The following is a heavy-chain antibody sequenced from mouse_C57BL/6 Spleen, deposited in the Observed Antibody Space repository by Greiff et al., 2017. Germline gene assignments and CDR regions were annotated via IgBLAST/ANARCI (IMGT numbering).Heavy chain of an antibody. CDR2: IYPGDGAT. J-gene: IGHJ3*01. V-gene: IGHV1-82*01. CDR3: ARSVTTVPWFAY. D-gene: IGHD1-1*01. Sequence: VKLMESGPELVKPGASVTISCKASGYAFSSSWMNWVKQRPGKGLEEIGRIYPGDGATNYNGKFKGKATLTADKSSSTAYMQLSSLTSEDSAVYFCARSVTTVPWFAYWGQGTLVTVSA. CDR1: GYAFSSSW.